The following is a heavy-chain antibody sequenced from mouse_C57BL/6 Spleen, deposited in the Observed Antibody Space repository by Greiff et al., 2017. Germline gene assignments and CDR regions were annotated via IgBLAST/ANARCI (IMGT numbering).Heavy chain of an antibody. V-gene: IGHV1-81*01. CDR3: ARRDSSGFDY. J-gene: IGHJ2*01. Sequence: QAQLKQSGAELARPGASVKLSCKASGYTFTSYGISWVKQRTGQGLEWIGEIYPRSGNTYYNEKFKGKATLTADKSSSTAYMELRSLTSEDSAVYFCARRDSSGFDYGGQGTTLTVSS. CDR2: IYPRSGNT. D-gene: IGHD3-2*02. CDR1: GYTFTSYG.